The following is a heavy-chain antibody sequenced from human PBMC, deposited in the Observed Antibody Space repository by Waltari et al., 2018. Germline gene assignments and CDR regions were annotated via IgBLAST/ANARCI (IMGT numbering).Heavy chain of an antibody. V-gene: IGHV4-38-2*02. CDR1: GFSISSGYY. Sequence: QVQLQESGPGLVKPSATLSLICTVSGFSISSGYYWGWIRQPPGKGLEWIGSTFHSGNTYYNPSLKSRVTMSVDTSKNQFSLRLSSVTAADTAVYYCARDPIPGYAYRSDYWGQGTLVTVSS. CDR3: ARDPIPGYAYRSDY. CDR2: TFHSGNT. J-gene: IGHJ4*02. D-gene: IGHD5-12*01.